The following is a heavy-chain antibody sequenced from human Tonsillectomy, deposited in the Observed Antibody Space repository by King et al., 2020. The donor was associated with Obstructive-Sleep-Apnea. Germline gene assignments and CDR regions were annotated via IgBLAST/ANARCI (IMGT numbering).Heavy chain of an antibody. J-gene: IGHJ6*02. CDR2: IYYSGST. CDR1: GGSISSGGYY. D-gene: IGHD3-22*01. Sequence: VQLQESGPGLVKPSQTLSLTCTVSGGSISSGGYYWSWIRQHPGKGLEWIGYIYYSGSTYYNPSLKSRVTISVDTSKNQFSLKLRSVTAADTAVYYCARALHPGYYDSSRSYYYGMDVWGQGTTVTVSS. V-gene: IGHV4-31*03. CDR3: ARALHPGYYDSSRSYYYGMDV.